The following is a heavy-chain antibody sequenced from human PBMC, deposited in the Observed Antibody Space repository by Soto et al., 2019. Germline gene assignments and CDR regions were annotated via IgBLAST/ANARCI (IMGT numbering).Heavy chain of an antibody. D-gene: IGHD3-10*01. Sequence: QVQLQESGPGLVKPSQTLSLTCTVSGGSISSGDYYWSWIRQPPGKGLEWIGYIYYSGSTYYNPSLKSRLTISVATSKNQCSLKLSSVTAADTAVYYCARVGGFGATTIDYWGQGTLVTVSS. V-gene: IGHV4-30-4*01. J-gene: IGHJ4*02. CDR2: IYYSGST. CDR3: ARVGGFGATTIDY. CDR1: GGSISSGDYY.